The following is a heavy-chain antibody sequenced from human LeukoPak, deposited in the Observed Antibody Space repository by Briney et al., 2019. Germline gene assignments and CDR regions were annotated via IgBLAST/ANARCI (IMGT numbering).Heavy chain of an antibody. J-gene: IGHJ3*02. CDR3: ARHGSAFVDTAMVFAFDI. V-gene: IGHV5-51*01. Sequence: GESLKISCKGSGYSFTSYWIGWVRQMPGKGLEWMGIIYPGDSDTRYSPSFQGQVTISADKSISTAYLQWSSLKASDTAMYYRARHGSAFVDTAMVFAFDIWGQGTMVTVSS. CDR1: GYSFTSYW. D-gene: IGHD5-18*01. CDR2: IYPGDSDT.